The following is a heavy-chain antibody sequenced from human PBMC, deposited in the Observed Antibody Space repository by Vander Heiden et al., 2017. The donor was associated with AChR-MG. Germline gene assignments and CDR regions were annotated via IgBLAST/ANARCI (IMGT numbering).Heavy chain of an antibody. J-gene: IGHJ4*02. CDR2: IYYSGST. V-gene: IGHV4-39*01. D-gene: IGHD3-10*01. Sequence: GWIRQPPGKGLEWIGSIYYSGSTYYNPSLKSRVTISVDTSKNQFSLKLSSVTAADTAVYYCARPGGYREGSGSEIDYWGQGTLVTVSS. CDR3: ARPGGYREGSGSEIDY.